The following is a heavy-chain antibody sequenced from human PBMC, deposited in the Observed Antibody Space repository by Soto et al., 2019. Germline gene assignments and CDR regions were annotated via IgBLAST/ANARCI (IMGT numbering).Heavy chain of an antibody. J-gene: IGHJ6*02. V-gene: IGHV3-33*01. D-gene: IGHD6-19*01. CDR1: GFTFSSYG. Sequence: QVQLVESGGGVVQPGRSLRLSCAASGFTFSSYGMHWVRQAPGKGLEWVAVIWYDGSNKYYADSVKGRFTISRDNSKNTLYLQMNSLRAEDTAVYYCAVAGTVNYYYYGMDVWGQGTTVTVSS. CDR3: AVAGTVNYYYYGMDV. CDR2: IWYDGSNK.